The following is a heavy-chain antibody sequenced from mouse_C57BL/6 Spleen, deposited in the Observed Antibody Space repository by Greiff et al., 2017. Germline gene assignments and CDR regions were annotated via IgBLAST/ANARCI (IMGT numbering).Heavy chain of an antibody. V-gene: IGHV1-15*01. J-gene: IGHJ1*03. CDR3: TRRAGNWYFDV. Sequence: VKLMESGAELVRPGASVTLSCKASGYTFTDYEMHWVKQTPVHGLEWIGAIDPETGGTAYNQKFKGKAILTADKSSSTAYMELRSLTSEDSAVYYCTRRAGNWYFDVWGTGTTVTVSS. D-gene: IGHD3-3*01. CDR1: GYTFTDYE. CDR2: IDPETGGT.